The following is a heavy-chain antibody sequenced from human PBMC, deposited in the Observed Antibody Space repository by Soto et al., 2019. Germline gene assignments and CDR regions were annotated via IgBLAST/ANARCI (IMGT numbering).Heavy chain of an antibody. Sequence: HPGGSLRLSCAASGFTFSSYGMHWVRQAPGKGLEWVAVISYDGSNKYYADSVKGRFTISRDNSKNTLYLQMNSLRAEDTAVYYCAKDHFYDSSGYLHNWFDPWGQGTLVTVSS. D-gene: IGHD3-22*01. CDR1: GFTFSSYG. V-gene: IGHV3-30*18. CDR2: ISYDGSNK. CDR3: AKDHFYDSSGYLHNWFDP. J-gene: IGHJ5*02.